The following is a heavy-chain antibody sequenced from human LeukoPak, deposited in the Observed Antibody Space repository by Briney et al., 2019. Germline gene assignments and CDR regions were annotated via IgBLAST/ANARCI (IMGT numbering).Heavy chain of an antibody. V-gene: IGHV4-59*13. J-gene: IGHJ3*02. D-gene: IGHD1-20*01. CDR2: IYYSGGT. Sequence: SETLSLTCTVSGGSISSYYWSWIRQPPGKGLEWIGYIYYSGGTNYDPSLKSRVTMSVDTSKNQFSLNLSSVTAADTAVYYCARAITGTTFAFDIWGQGTMVTVSS. CDR3: ARAITGTTFAFDI. CDR1: GGSISSYY.